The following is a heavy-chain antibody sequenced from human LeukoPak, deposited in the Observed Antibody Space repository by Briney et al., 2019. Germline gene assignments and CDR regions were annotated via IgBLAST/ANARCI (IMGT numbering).Heavy chain of an antibody. V-gene: IGHV1-69*05. CDR2: IIPIFGTT. Sequence: SVKVSCKASGGSSNSYAISWVRQAPGQGLEWMGGIIPIFGTTNHAQKFHGRVTITTDESSSTVYMQLSSLRSEDTAVYYCAIDDSSGFSDIWGQGTLVTVSS. J-gene: IGHJ4*02. D-gene: IGHD3-22*01. CDR1: GGSSNSYA. CDR3: AIDDSSGFSDI.